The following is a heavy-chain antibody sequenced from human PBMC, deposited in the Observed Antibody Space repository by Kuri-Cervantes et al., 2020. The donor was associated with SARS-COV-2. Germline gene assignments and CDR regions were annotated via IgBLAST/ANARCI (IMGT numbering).Heavy chain of an antibody. J-gene: IGHJ6*03. D-gene: IGHD4-17*01. CDR3: ARGRGVTTFYYYYYMDV. Sequence: ESLKISCAVYGGSFSGYYWSWIRQPPGKGLEWIGEINHSGSTNYNPSLKSRVTISVDTSKNQFSLKLSSVTAADTAVYYCARGRGVTTFYYYYYMDVWGKGTTVTVSS. CDR2: INHSGST. CDR1: GGSFSGYY. V-gene: IGHV4-34*01.